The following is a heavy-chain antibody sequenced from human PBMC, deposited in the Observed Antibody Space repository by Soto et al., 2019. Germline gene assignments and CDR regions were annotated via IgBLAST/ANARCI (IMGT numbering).Heavy chain of an antibody. V-gene: IGHV4-34*01. D-gene: IGHD3-3*01. Sequence: PSETLSLTCAVYGGSVSGYYWNWIRQPPGKGLEWIGEINHTGGTHYNPSLKSRVTMSVDTSKNQFSLRLSSVTAADTAIYYCATRITVFGLLIPPFDPWGQGTLVTVSS. J-gene: IGHJ5*02. CDR1: GGSVSGYY. CDR3: ATRITVFGLLIPPFDP. CDR2: INHTGGT.